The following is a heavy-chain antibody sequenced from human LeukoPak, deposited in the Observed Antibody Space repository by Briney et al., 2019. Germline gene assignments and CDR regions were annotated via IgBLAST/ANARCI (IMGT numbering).Heavy chain of an antibody. V-gene: IGHV4-4*02. CDR1: GGSISSSNW. D-gene: IGHD3-22*01. Sequence: SETLSLTCTVSGGSISSSNWWSWVRQPPGKGLEWIGEIYHSGSTNYNPSLKSRVTISVDKSKNQFSLKLSSVTAADTAVYYCARYYYDSSGYYAGAFDIWGQGTMVTVSS. CDR3: ARYYYDSSGYYAGAFDI. CDR2: IYHSGST. J-gene: IGHJ3*02.